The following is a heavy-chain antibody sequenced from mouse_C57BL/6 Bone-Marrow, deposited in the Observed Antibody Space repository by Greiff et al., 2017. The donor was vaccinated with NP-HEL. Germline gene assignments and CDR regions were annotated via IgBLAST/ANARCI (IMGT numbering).Heavy chain of an antibody. V-gene: IGHV5-6*01. CDR1: GFTFSSYG. J-gene: IGHJ3*01. D-gene: IGHD2-2*01. Sequence: EVKLVESGGDLVKPGGSLKLSCAASGFTFSSYGMSWVRQTPDKRLEWVATISSGGSYTYYPDSVKGRFTISRDNAKNTLYLQMSSLKSEDTAMYYCARQRRLRRWFAYWGQGTLVTVSA. CDR2: ISSGGSYT. CDR3: ARQRRLRRWFAY.